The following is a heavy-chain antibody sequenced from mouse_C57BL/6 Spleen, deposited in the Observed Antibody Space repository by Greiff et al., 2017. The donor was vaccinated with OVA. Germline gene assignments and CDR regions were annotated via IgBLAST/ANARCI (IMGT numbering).Heavy chain of an antibody. CDR3: ARTH. J-gene: IGHJ3*01. CDR1: GFPFRDYG. V-gene: IGHV5-17*01. Sequence: EVKLVESGGGLVKPGGSLKLSCAASGFPFRDYGLHWVRQAPAKGLAWVAYLSSGSSTIYYADTVKCRFTIARDNAKNTLFLQMTSLRSEDTAMYYCARTHWGKGTLVTVSA. CDR2: LSSGSSTI.